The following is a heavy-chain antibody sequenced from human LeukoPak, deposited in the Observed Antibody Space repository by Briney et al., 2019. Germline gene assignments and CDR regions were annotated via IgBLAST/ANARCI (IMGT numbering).Heavy chain of an antibody. V-gene: IGHV3-74*01. CDR1: GFTFSSYW. CDR2: INSDGSST. J-gene: IGHJ4*02. Sequence: PGGSLRLSCAASGFTFSSYWMHWVRQAPGKGLVWVSRINSDGSSTSYADSVKGRFTISRANAKNTLYLQMNSLRAEDTAVYYCARDQIKGSGWYYYWGQGTLVTVSS. D-gene: IGHD6-19*01. CDR3: ARDQIKGSGWYYY.